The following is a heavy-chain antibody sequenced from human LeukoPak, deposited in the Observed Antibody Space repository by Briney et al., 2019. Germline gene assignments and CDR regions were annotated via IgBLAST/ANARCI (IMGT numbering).Heavy chain of an antibody. CDR1: GGSFSGYY. D-gene: IGHD2-2*01. J-gene: IGHJ4*02. CDR3: ARGNGVRDIVVVPAAHLDY. V-gene: IGHV4-34*01. CDR2: INHSGST. Sequence: PSETLSLTCAVYGGSFSGYYWSWIRQPPGKGLEWIGEINHSGSTNYNPSLKSRVTISVDTSKNQFSLKLSSVTAADTAVYYCARGNGVRDIVVVPAAHLDYWGQGTLVTVSS.